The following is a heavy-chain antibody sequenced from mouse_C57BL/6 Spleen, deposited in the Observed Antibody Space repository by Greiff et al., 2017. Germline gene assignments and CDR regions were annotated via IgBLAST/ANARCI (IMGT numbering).Heavy chain of an antibody. Sequence: VQRVESGAELVRPGASVTLSCKASGYTFTDYEMHWVKQTPVHGLEWIGAIDPETGGTAYNQKFKGKAILTADKSSSTAYMELRSLTSEDSAVYYCTREDYDGGYYFDYWGQGTTLTVSS. CDR1: GYTFTDYE. J-gene: IGHJ2*01. D-gene: IGHD2-4*01. CDR3: TREDYDGGYYFDY. CDR2: IDPETGGT. V-gene: IGHV1-15*01.